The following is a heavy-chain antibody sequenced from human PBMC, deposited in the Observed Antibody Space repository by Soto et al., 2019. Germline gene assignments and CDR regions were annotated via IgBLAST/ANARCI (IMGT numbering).Heavy chain of an antibody. D-gene: IGHD2-15*01. V-gene: IGHV4-31*03. CDR2: IYYSGST. J-gene: IGHJ1*01. CDR1: GGSISSGGYY. CDR3: ARDGCSGGSCYSDYFQH. Sequence: SETLSLTCTVSGGSISSGGYYWSWIRQHPGKGMEWIGYIYYSGSTYYNPSLKSRVTISVDTSKNQFSLKLSSVTAADTAVYYCARDGCSGGSCYSDYFQHWGQGTLVTVSS.